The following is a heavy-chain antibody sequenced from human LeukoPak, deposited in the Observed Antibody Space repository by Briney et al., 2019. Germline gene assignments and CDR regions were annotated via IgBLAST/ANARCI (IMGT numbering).Heavy chain of an antibody. V-gene: IGHV4-59*08. CDR2: IYYSGST. CDR1: GGSITGYS. J-gene: IGHJ4*02. Sequence: SPSETLSLTCSVSGGSITGYSWSWIRQTPGKGLEWIGYIYYSGSTNYNPSLKSRVTISVDTSKNQFSLKLSSVTAADTAVYYCARRQHLDYWGQGTLVTVSS. CDR3: ARRQHLDY.